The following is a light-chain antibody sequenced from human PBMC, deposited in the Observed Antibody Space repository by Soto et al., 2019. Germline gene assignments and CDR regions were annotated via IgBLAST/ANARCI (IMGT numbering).Light chain of an antibody. CDR2: DAS. Sequence: EIVLTQSPATLSFSPWERSTLSFMASQSVSSYLAWYQQKPGQAPRLLIYDASNRATGIPARFSGSGSGTDFTLTISRLEPEDFAVYYCQQYDSSPRTFGQGTKVDIK. V-gene: IGKV3-11*01. CDR3: QQYDSSPRT. CDR1: QSVSSY. J-gene: IGKJ1*01.